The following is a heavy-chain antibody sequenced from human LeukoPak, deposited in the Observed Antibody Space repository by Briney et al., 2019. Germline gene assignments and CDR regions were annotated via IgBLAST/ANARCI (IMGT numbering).Heavy chain of an antibody. J-gene: IGHJ6*02. CDR2: IDPSDSYT. V-gene: IGHV5-10-1*01. CDR1: GYSFTSYW. CDR3: AGPYYYGSGFYGMDV. Sequence: GESLRISCKGSGYSFTSYWISWVRQMPGKGLEWMGRIDPSDSYTNYSPSLQGHVTISADKSISTAYLQWSSLKASDTAMYYCAGPYYYGSGFYGMDVWGQGTTVTVSS. D-gene: IGHD3-10*01.